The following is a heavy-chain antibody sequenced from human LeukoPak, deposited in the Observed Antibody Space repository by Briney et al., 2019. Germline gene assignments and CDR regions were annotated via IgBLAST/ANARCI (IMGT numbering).Heavy chain of an antibody. CDR3: ARASGYEHDY. V-gene: IGHV3-48*03. J-gene: IGHJ4*02. CDR2: ISSSGSAI. D-gene: IGHD5-12*01. Sequence: GGSLRLSCAASGFTFSSYEMNWVRQAPGKGLEWVSYISSSGSAIYYADSVKGRFTISRDNAKNSLYLQMNSLRAEDTAVYYCARASGYEHDYWGQGTLVTVSS. CDR1: GFTFSSYE.